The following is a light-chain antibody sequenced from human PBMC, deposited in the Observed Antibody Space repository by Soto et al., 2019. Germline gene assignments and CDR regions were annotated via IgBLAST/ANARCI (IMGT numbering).Light chain of an antibody. Sequence: EIVLTQSPGTLSLPPGERATLSCRASQYVSSRYLAWYQCNPGQAPRLLIYDASTRATGIPDRFSGSGSGTDFTLNSARLETEDFAVYYCQQYLITPWTCGQGTKVDIK. CDR2: DAS. J-gene: IGKJ1*01. V-gene: IGKV3-20*01. CDR1: QYVSSRY. CDR3: QQYLITPWT.